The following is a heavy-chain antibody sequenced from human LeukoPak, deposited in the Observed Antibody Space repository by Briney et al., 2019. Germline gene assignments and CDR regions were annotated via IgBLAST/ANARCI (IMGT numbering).Heavy chain of an antibody. J-gene: IGHJ4*02. CDR3: ARANYGLDY. Sequence: GGSLRLSCVGSGFRVSDYWMSWVRQVPGKGLEWVAMIRQDGSEEWYVDSVKGRFTISKDNAKNSLFLQMNSLRVEDTAVYYCARANYGLDYWGQGTLVTVSS. CDR2: IRQDGSEE. CDR1: GFRVSDYW. V-gene: IGHV3-7*01. D-gene: IGHD3-16*01.